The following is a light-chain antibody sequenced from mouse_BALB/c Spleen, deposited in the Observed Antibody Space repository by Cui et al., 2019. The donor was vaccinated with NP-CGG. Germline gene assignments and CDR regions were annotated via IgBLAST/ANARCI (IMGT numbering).Light chain of an antibody. V-gene: IGLV1*01. CDR2: GTN. CDR3: ALWYSNHWV. J-gene: IGLJ1*01. CDR1: NGAVTTSNH. Sequence: QAFVTKESALTISPGETITINCRSSNGAVTTSNHANWVQGKPDHLFTGLIGGTNNRAPGVPARFSGSLIGDKAVLTITGAQTEDEAIYFCALWYSNHWVFGGGTKLTVL.